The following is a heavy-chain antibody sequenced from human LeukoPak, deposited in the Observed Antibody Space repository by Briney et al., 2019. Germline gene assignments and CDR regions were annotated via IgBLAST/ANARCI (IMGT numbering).Heavy chain of an antibody. D-gene: IGHD3-3*01. CDR3: ARGGDTIFGVVSMINYYNYYMDI. CDR2: IRQDGSEK. J-gene: IGHJ6*03. Sequence: PGRSLRLSCAASGFTFSSYAMHWVRQAPGKGLEWVANIRQDGSEKYYVDSVKGRFTISRDNAKNSLYLQMNTLRAEDTAVYYCARGGDTIFGVVSMINYYNYYMDIWGKGTTVTVSS. V-gene: IGHV3-7*01. CDR1: GFTFSSYA.